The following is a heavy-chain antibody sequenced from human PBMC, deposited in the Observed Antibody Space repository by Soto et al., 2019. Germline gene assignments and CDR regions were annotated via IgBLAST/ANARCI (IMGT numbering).Heavy chain of an antibody. V-gene: IGHV1-69*02. CDR2: IFPLTDIP. CDR3: ASGCLVVLTYF. J-gene: IGHJ4*01. D-gene: IGHD2-21*01. CDR1: GGTFRNYP. Sequence: QVQLVQSGTEVKKPGSSVKVSCKASGGTFRNYPINWVRQAPGQGLEWMGSIFPLTDIPDYAQNFQARLTITADKSTSTAYMELSSLIPDQTAMYFCASGCLVVLTYF.